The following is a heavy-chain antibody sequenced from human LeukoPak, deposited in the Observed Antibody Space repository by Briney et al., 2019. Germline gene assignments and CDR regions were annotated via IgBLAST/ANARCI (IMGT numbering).Heavy chain of an antibody. Sequence: GGSLRLSCAASGFTFNYAMSWVRQTPGKGLEWVSAISTSGGDTFYADSVKGRFTISRDNSKNTLYLQMNSLRAEDTAVYYCAKDDCSGGSCYPDYWGQGTLVTVSS. CDR2: ISTSGGDT. CDR1: GFTFNYA. D-gene: IGHD2-15*01. V-gene: IGHV3-23*01. CDR3: AKDDCSGGSCYPDY. J-gene: IGHJ4*02.